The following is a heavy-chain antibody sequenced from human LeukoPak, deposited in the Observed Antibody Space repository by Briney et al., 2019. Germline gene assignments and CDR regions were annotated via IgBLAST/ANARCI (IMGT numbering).Heavy chain of an antibody. D-gene: IGHD3-10*01. CDR3: THSSTAQYGPGSYYNG. CDR1: GFSLSTSGVG. V-gene: IGHV2-5*01. Sequence: SGPTLVKPTQTLTLTCTFSGFSLSTSGVGVGWIRQPPGKALEWLALIYWNDDKRYSPSLKSRLTITKDTSKNQVVLTMTNMDPVDTATYYCTHSSTAQYGPGSYYNGWGQGTLVTVSS. J-gene: IGHJ4*02. CDR2: IYWNDDK.